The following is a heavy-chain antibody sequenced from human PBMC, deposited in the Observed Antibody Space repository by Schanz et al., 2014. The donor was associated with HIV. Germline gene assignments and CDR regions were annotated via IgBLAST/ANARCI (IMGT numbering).Heavy chain of an antibody. CDR1: GGSFSDYY. CDR2: INHSGRA. D-gene: IGHD3-16*01. CDR3: AKDGGRMGGQRQLFAY. J-gene: IGHJ4*03. Sequence: QVQLQQWGAGLLKPSETLSLTCAVYGGSFSDYYWSWIRQPSGKGLEWIGEINHSGRASINPSLKSRVPMSVDTSKNHFSLKLSSVTAADTAFYYCAKDGGRMGGQRQLFAYWGHGTLVTVSS. V-gene: IGHV4-34*01.